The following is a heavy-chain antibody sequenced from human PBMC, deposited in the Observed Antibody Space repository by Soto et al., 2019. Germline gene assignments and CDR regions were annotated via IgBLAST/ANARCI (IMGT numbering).Heavy chain of an antibody. Sequence: PGGSLRLSCAASGFTFSSYAMSWVRQAPGKGLEWVSAISGSGGSTYYADSVKGRFTISRDNSKNTLYLQMNSLRAEATAVYYCAKDSADILTGYYSDYYYYMDVWGKGTTVTVS. CDR2: ISGSGGST. CDR1: GFTFSSYA. J-gene: IGHJ6*03. CDR3: AKDSADILTGYYSDYYYYMDV. D-gene: IGHD3-9*01. V-gene: IGHV3-23*01.